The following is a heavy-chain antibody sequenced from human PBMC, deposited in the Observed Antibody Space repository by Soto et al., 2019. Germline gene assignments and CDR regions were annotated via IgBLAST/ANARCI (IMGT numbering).Heavy chain of an antibody. CDR2: IKSKTDGGTT. CDR1: GFTFSNAW. D-gene: IGHD2-8*01. Sequence: GGSLRLSCAASGFTFSNAWMNWVRQAPGKGLEWVGRIKSKTDGGTTDYAAPVKGRFTISRDDSKNTLYLQMNSLKTEDTAVYYCTTRVKPGRYCTNGVCSADYYYGMDVWGQGTTVTVSS. V-gene: IGHV3-15*07. CDR3: TTRVKPGRYCTNGVCSADYYYGMDV. J-gene: IGHJ6*02.